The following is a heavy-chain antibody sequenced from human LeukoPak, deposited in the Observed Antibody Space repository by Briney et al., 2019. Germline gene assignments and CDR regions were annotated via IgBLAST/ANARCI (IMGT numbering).Heavy chain of an antibody. V-gene: IGHV3-30*02. CDR3: AKDGSGFWSGYYYWATHRTAFDI. CDR2: IWYDGSNK. CDR1: GFTFSSYG. D-gene: IGHD3-3*01. Sequence: GGSLRLSCAASGFTFSSYGMHWVRQAPGKGLEWVAVIWYDGSNKYYADSVKGRFTISRDNSKNTLYLQMNSLRAEDTAVYYCAKDGSGFWSGYYYWATHRTAFDIWGQRTMVTVSS. J-gene: IGHJ3*02.